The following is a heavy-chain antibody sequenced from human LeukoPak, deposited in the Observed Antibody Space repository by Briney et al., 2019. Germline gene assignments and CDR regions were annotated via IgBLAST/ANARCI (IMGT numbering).Heavy chain of an antibody. CDR1: GYTFTGYY. D-gene: IGHD2-2*01. CDR2: INPNSGDT. Sequence: ASVKVSCKASGYTFTGYYMHWVRQAPGQGLEWMGWINPNSGDTNYAQKFQGRVTMTRDTSISTAYMELSRLGSDDTAVYYCATDPSRGYCSSTSCYAGVRGGYWGQGTLVTVSS. CDR3: ATDPSRGYCSSTSCYAGVRGGY. V-gene: IGHV1-2*02. J-gene: IGHJ4*02.